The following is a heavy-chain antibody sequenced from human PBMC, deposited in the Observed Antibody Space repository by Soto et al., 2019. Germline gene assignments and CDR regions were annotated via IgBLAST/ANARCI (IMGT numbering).Heavy chain of an antibody. J-gene: IGHJ4*02. CDR3: ARDIGSYAYGEGY. CDR2: VYSSGTT. CDR1: GGSITSYW. Sequence: SETLSLTCSVSGGSITSYWWSWIRQPAGKGLEWIGRVYSSGTTDYNPPLNSRATLSVETSKNQFSLKLSSVTAADTAVYYCARDIGSYAYGEGYWGQGIQVTVSS. V-gene: IGHV4-4*07. D-gene: IGHD3-10*01.